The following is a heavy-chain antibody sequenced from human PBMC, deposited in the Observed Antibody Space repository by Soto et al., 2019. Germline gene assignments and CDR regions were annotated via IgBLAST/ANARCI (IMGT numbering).Heavy chain of an antibody. CDR2: ISAYNGNT. D-gene: IGHD1-20*01. J-gene: IGHJ6*02. CDR1: GYAFSSYG. Sequence: ASVKVSCKASGYAFSSYGISWVRQAPGQGLEWMGWISAYNGNTNYAQKLQGRVTMTTNTSTSTAYMELRSLRSEDTAVYYCASYNQRGYYGMDAWGQGTTVTVSS. V-gene: IGHV1-18*01. CDR3: ASYNQRGYYGMDA.